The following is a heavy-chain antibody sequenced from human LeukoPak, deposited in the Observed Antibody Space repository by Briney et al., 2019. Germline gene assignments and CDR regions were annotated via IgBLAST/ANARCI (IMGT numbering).Heavy chain of an antibody. CDR1: GYTFTSYD. D-gene: IGHD3-16*02. CDR3: ARGYRHVKVFSY. Sequence: ASVKVSCKASGYTFTSYDINWVRQATGQGLAWMGWMNPNSGNTGYAQKFQGRVTMTRNTSISTAYIELSSLRSEDTAVYYCARGYRHVKVFSYWGQGTLVTVSS. V-gene: IGHV1-8*01. J-gene: IGHJ4*02. CDR2: MNPNSGNT.